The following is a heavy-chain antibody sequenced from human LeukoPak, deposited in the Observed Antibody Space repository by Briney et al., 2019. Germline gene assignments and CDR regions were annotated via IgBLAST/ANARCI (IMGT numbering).Heavy chain of an antibody. CDR2: IRSSSSYI. V-gene: IGHV3-21*01. CDR3: AREGMVRGVIGYYYYGMDV. J-gene: IGHJ6*02. D-gene: IGHD3-10*01. Sequence: GGSLRLSCAASGFTFSSYSMNWARQAPGKGLEWVSSIRSSSSYIYYADSVKGRFTISRDNAKNSLYLQMNSLRAEDTAVYYCAREGMVRGVIGYYYYGMDVWGQGTTVTVSS. CDR1: GFTFSSYS.